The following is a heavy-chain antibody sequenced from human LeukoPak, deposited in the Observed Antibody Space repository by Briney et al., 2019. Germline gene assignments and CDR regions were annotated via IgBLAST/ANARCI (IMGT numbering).Heavy chain of an antibody. V-gene: IGHV1-69*01. D-gene: IGHD6-6*01. Sequence: GASVKVSCKASGGTFSSYAISWVRQAPGQGLEWMGGIIPIFGTANYAQKFQGRVTITADESTSTAYMELSSLRSEDTAVYYCASPLKSIAARQGFDYWGQGTLVTVSS. CDR3: ASPLKSIAARQGFDY. J-gene: IGHJ4*02. CDR2: IIPIFGTA. CDR1: GGTFSSYA.